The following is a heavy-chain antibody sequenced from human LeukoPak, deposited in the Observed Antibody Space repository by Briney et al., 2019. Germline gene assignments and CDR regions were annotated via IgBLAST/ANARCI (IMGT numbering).Heavy chain of an antibody. CDR2: TYSGGST. V-gene: IGHV3-53*01. CDR3: AITYYYDSSGYEEDY. CDR1: GFTFSRFA. Sequence: PGGSLRLSCAASGFTFSRFAMSWVRQAPGKGLEWVSLTYSGGSTFYADSVKGRFTISRDNSKNTLYLQMNSLRAGDTAMYYCAITYYYDSSGYEEDYWGQGTLVTVSS. J-gene: IGHJ4*02. D-gene: IGHD3-22*01.